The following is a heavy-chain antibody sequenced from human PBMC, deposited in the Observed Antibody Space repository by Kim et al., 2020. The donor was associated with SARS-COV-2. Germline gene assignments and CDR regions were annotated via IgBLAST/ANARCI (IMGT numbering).Heavy chain of an antibody. V-gene: IGHV3-30*07. J-gene: IGHJ4*02. CDR3: VREHQWLVVGVFDY. Sequence: ADSVKGRFTISRDNSKNTLYLQMNSLRAEDTAVYYCVREHQWLVVGVFDYWGQGTLVTVSS. D-gene: IGHD6-19*01.